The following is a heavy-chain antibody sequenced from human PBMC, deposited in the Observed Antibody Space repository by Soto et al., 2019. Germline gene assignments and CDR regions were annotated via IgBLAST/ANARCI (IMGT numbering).Heavy chain of an antibody. CDR2: ISYDGSNK. CDR1: GFTFSSYA. CDR3: ARVQYSSSWYGDYYYYYGMDV. V-gene: IGHV3-30-3*01. J-gene: IGHJ6*02. D-gene: IGHD6-13*01. Sequence: PGGSLRLSCAASGFTFSSYAMHWVRQAPGKGLEWVAVISYDGSNKYYADSVKGRFTISRDNSKNTLYLQMNSLRAEDTAVYYCARVQYSSSWYGDYYYYYGMDVWGQGTTVTVS.